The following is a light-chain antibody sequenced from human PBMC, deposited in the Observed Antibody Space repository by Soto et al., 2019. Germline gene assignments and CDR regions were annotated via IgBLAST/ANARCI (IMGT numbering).Light chain of an antibody. CDR2: GAS. J-gene: IGKJ2*01. CDR3: QQYGSSPPYT. V-gene: IGKV3-20*01. CDR1: QSVSSSY. Sequence: EIVLTQSPGTLSLSPGERATLSCRASQSVSSSYLAWYQQKPGQAPRLLIYGASSRATVIPDRFSGSGSGTAFTLTISRLEPEDFAVYYCQQYGSSPPYTCGQGTKLEIK.